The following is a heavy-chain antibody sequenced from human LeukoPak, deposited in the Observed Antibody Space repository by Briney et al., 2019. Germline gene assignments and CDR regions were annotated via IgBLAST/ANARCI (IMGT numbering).Heavy chain of an antibody. J-gene: IGHJ4*02. CDR2: INHSGST. D-gene: IGHD5-12*01. Sequence: SETLSLTCAVYGGSFSGYYWSCIRQPPGKGLEWIGEINHSGSTNYNPSLKSRVTISVDTSKNQFSLKLSSVTAADTAVYYCASIVATRTFDYWGQGTLVTVSS. CDR1: GGSFSGYY. V-gene: IGHV4-34*01. CDR3: ASIVATRTFDY.